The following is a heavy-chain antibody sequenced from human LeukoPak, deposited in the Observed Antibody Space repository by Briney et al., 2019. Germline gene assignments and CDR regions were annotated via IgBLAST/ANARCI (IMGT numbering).Heavy chain of an antibody. V-gene: IGHV1-18*01. D-gene: IGHD2-8*01. CDR2: ISAYNGNT. CDR3: ARAALNRYAEGWYDY. Sequence: ASVKVSCKASGYTFTSYGISWVRQAPGQGLEWMGWISAYNGNTNYAQKLQGRVTMTTDTSTSTAYMELRSLRSDDTAVYYCARAALNRYAEGWYDYWGQGTLVTVSS. CDR1: GYTFTSYG. J-gene: IGHJ4*02.